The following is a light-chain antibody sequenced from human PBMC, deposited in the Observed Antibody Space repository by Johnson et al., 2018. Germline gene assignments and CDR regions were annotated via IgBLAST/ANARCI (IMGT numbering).Light chain of an antibody. Sequence: QSVLTQPPSVSAAPGQKVTISCSGSSSNIGNNYVSWYQQLPGTAPKLLIYENNKRPSGIPDRFSGAKSGTSATLGITGLQTGDEADQYCGTWDSSLRAGNVFGTGTKVTVL. CDR2: ENN. J-gene: IGLJ1*01. CDR3: GTWDSSLRAGNV. V-gene: IGLV1-51*02. CDR1: SSNIGNNY.